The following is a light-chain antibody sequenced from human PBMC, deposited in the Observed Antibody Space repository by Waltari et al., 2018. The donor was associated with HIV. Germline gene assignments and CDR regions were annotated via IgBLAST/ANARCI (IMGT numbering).Light chain of an antibody. CDR1: QDIGNS. CDR3: RRQGPFPPFP. CDR2: GGS. Sequence: DIQMTQLPSSLSASVGDRVTISCRATQDIGNSVSWYQQRPGKVPKLLVSGGSTLEPGTSSRFSAFGTGTYFILNVDSLRPEDLGVYYCRRQGPFPPFPFGPGTRV. J-gene: IGKJ3*01. V-gene: IGKV1-27*01.